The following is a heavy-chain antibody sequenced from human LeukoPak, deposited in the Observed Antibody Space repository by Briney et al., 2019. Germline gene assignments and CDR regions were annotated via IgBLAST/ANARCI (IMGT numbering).Heavy chain of an antibody. J-gene: IGHJ4*02. Sequence: SETLSLTCTVSGGSICSYYWSWIRQPPGKGLEWIGYIHYSGSTNYNPSLKSRATMSVDTSKNQFSLRLSSVTAADTAVYYCARRYCSTGSCYSGFDYWGQGTLVTVSS. D-gene: IGHD2-15*01. V-gene: IGHV4-59*08. CDR1: GGSICSYY. CDR3: ARRYCSTGSCYSGFDY. CDR2: IHYSGST.